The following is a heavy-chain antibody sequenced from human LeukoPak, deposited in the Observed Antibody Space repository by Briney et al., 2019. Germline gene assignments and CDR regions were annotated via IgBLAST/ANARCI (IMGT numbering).Heavy chain of an antibody. CDR3: TTGVVTENSYGYE. D-gene: IGHD5-18*01. CDR1: GFTFSNAW. CDR2: RTRTDGGTT. V-gene: IGHV3-15*01. Sequence: GGSLRLSCAASGFTFSNAWMTWVRQAPGKGLEWVGRRTRTDGGTTDYAAPVKGRFTISRDDSENTQYLQMNSLKTEDTAVYFCTTGVVTENSYGYEWGQGTLVTVSS. J-gene: IGHJ4*02.